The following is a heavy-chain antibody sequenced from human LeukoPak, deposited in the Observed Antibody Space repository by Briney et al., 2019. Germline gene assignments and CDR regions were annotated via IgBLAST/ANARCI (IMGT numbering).Heavy chain of an antibody. V-gene: IGHV4-59*12. CDR2: IYDTGST. D-gene: IGHD1-26*01. J-gene: IGHJ5*01. Sequence: SETLSLTCSVSGGPFSGYYWSWIRQPPGKGLEWIGYIYDTGSTNYNPSLKSRVTISIDTSRNQFSLKLNSVTAADTAAYYCTRDHLGRASTPPRGHWFDSWRRGRLVSVPS. CDR3: TRDHLGRASTPPRGHWFDS. CDR1: GGPFSGYY.